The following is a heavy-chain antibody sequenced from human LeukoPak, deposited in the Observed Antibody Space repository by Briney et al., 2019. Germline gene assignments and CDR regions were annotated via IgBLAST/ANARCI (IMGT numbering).Heavy chain of an antibody. D-gene: IGHD6-19*01. CDR2: ISSGIDTI. Sequence: GGSLRLSCAVSGFTFSSHSMNWVRQAPGKGLEWVSYISSGIDTIKYTDSVKGRFTMSRDTAKNSLFLQMNSLRVEDTALYYCARGFRIAVAVVGWFDPWGQGTLVTVSS. V-gene: IGHV3-48*01. CDR3: ARGFRIAVAVVGWFDP. J-gene: IGHJ5*02. CDR1: GFTFSSHS.